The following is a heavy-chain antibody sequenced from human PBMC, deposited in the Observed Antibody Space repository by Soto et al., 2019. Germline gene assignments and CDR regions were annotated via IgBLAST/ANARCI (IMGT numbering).Heavy chain of an antibody. CDR3: AKGSVVVAAKFDS. D-gene: IGHD2-21*02. V-gene: IGHV3-23*01. J-gene: IGHJ4*02. Sequence: SXGSLILSCSASGFTFNNYAMSWVRQAPGKGLEWVSAISSSGYSTYYADSVKGRFTISRDNSKNTVYLQMNNLRAEDTAVYYCAKGSVVVAAKFDSWGQGTLVTVSS. CDR2: ISSSGYST. CDR1: GFTFNNYA.